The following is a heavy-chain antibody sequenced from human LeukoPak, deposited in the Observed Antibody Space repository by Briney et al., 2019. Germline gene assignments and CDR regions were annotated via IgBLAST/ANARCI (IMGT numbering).Heavy chain of an antibody. CDR3: TREVDDYGRYYFDY. Sequence: GGPLRLSCTASGFTYGVYAMSWVRQAPGKGLVGVGFLRSKAYGGITEYAASVKGKFTISRNDSKSIAYLQMNSLKTEDTAVYYCTREVDDYGRYYFDYWGQGTLVTVSS. D-gene: IGHD4-17*01. CDR2: LRSKAYGGIT. CDR1: GFTYGVYA. J-gene: IGHJ4*02. V-gene: IGHV3-49*04.